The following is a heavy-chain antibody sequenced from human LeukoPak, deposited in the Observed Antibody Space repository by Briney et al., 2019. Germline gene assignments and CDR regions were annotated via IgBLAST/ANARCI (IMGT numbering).Heavy chain of an antibody. CDR3: ASVFGIAVAGTAR. CDR2: ISGSGGST. D-gene: IGHD6-19*01. J-gene: IGHJ4*02. CDR1: GFTFSSYA. V-gene: IGHV3-23*01. Sequence: GGSLRLSCAAAGFTFSSYAMSWVRQARGKGLEWVSAISGSGGSTYYADSVKGRFTISRDNSKNTLYLQMNSLRAEDTAVYYCASVFGIAVAGTARWGQGTLVTVSS.